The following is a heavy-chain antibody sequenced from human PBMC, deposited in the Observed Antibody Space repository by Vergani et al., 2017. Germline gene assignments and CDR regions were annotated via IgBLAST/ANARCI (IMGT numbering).Heavy chain of an antibody. CDR1: GYSISSGYY. CDR2: IYYSGST. D-gene: IGHD2-2*01. Sequence: QVQLQESGPGLVKPSETLSLTCTVSGYSISSGYYWSWIRQPPGKGLEWIGYIYYSGSTTYNPSLKSRVTISVDTSKNQCSLKLSSVTAADTAVYYCARVAPYCSSTSCYHAEGWFDPWGQGTLVTVSS. J-gene: IGHJ5*02. V-gene: IGHV4-61*01. CDR3: ARVAPYCSSTSCYHAEGWFDP.